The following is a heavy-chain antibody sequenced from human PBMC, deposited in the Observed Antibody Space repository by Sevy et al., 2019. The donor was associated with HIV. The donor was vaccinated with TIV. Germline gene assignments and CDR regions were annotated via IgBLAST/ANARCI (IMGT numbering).Heavy chain of an antibody. Sequence: ASVKVSCKVSGYTLTELSMHWVRQAPGKGLEWMGVFYPEDGETIYAQKFQGRVTMTEDTSTDTAYMELSSLRSEDTAVYYSATVGAMIVGGYVDYWGQGTLVTVSS. J-gene: IGHJ4*02. CDR3: ATVGAMIVGGYVDY. D-gene: IGHD3-22*01. CDR2: FYPEDGET. V-gene: IGHV1-24*01. CDR1: GYTLTELS.